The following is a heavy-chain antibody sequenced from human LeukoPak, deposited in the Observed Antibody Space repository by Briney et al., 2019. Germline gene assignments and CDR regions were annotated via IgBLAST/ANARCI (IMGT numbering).Heavy chain of an antibody. Sequence: SQTLSLTCTVSGGSISSGNYYWSWIRQPAGKGLEWIGRIWADGAPTYRPSLKSRVTISVDTSKNQFSLRLSSVTAADTAVYYCARGRDSRGYQFMGFDSWGQGTLVTVSS. D-gene: IGHD3-22*01. CDR2: IWADGAP. V-gene: IGHV4-61*02. J-gene: IGHJ4*02. CDR1: GGSISSGNYY. CDR3: ARGRDSRGYQFMGFDS.